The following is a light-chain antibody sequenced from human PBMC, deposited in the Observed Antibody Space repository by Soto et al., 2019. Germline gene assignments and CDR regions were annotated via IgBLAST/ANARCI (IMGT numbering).Light chain of an antibody. CDR1: QTINNN. CDR2: GAS. Sequence: ETVMTQSPATLSVSPGEGATLSCRASQTINNNLAWYQQKPGQPPRLLIYGASRRATDVPARFSGSGSGTEFTLTISSLQSEDFAVYYCQHYNNGPRFGQGTKVDVK. J-gene: IGKJ1*01. V-gene: IGKV3-15*01. CDR3: QHYNNGPR.